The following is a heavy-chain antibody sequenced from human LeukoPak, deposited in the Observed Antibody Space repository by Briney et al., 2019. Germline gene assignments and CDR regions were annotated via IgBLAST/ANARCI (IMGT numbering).Heavy chain of an antibody. D-gene: IGHD6-13*01. J-gene: IGHJ5*02. CDR1: GGSISSHY. CDR2: IYCSGST. V-gene: IGHV4-59*11. Sequence: SETLSLTCTVSGGSISSHYWSWIRQPPGKGLEWIGYIYCSGSTNYNPSLKSRVTISVDTSKNQFSLKLSSVTAADTAVYYCAREAVIAAAGTGGLIWFDPWGQGTLVTVSS. CDR3: AREAVIAAAGTGGLIWFDP.